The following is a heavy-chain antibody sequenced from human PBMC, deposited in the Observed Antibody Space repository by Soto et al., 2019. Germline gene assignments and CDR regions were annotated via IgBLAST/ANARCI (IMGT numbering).Heavy chain of an antibody. J-gene: IGHJ3*02. D-gene: IGHD3-22*01. CDR2: IYPGDSDT. CDR1: GYSFTIYW. CDR3: ARLSQRCDSSGYHITPGAFDI. V-gene: IGHV5-51*01. Sequence: PGESLKISCKGSGYSFTIYWIGWVRQMPGKGLEWMGIIYPGDSDTRYSPSFQGQVTISADKSISTAYLQWSSLKASDTAMYYCARLSQRCDSSGYHITPGAFDIWGQGTMVTVSS.